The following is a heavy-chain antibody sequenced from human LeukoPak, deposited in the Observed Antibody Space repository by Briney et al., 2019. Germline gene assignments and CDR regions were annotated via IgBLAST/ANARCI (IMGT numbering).Heavy chain of an antibody. J-gene: IGHJ3*02. D-gene: IGHD2-21*02. V-gene: IGHV3-21*01. Sequence: KSGGSLRLSCAASGFTFSSYSMNWVRQAPGKGLEWVSSISSSSSYIYYADSVKGRFTISRDNAKNSLYLQMNSLRAEDTAVYYCARDLAYCGGDCYSPAAFDIWGQGTMVTVSS. CDR3: ARDLAYCGGDCYSPAAFDI. CDR2: ISSSSSYI. CDR1: GFTFSSYS.